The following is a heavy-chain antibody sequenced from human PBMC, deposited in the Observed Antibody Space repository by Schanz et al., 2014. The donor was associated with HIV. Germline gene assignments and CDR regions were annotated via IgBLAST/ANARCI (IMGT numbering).Heavy chain of an antibody. Sequence: HVQLVESGGGVVQPGRSLRLSCAASEFTFSSYAMHWVRQAPGKGLEWVAVISYDGSNKYYADSVKGRFTISRDISKNTLYLQMNSLRAEDTAVYYCAKEEQQLGGVGGYHFDYWGQGTLVTVSS. CDR1: EFTFSSYA. CDR2: ISYDGSNK. CDR3: AKEEQQLGGVGGYHFDY. V-gene: IGHV3-30*18. J-gene: IGHJ4*02. D-gene: IGHD6-13*01.